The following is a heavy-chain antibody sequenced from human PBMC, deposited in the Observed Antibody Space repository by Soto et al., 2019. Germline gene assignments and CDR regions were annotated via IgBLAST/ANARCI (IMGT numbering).Heavy chain of an antibody. CDR2: MSYDGSNK. CDR1: GFTFSHYG. Sequence: GGSLRLSCAASGFTFSHYGMHWVRQAPGKGLEWVAAMSYDGSNKYYADSVRGRFTISRDNSKNTLYLQMDTLTTEDTAVYYCAKRGDCSGGAACYYFHHWGQGTLVTVSS. V-gene: IGHV3-30*18. D-gene: IGHD2-15*01. CDR3: AKRGDCSGGAACYYFHH. J-gene: IGHJ4*02.